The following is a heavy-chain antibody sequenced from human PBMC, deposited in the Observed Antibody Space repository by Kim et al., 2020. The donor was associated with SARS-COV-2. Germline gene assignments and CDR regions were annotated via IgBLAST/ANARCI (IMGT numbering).Heavy chain of an antibody. CDR2: IYHSGST. J-gene: IGHJ5*02. D-gene: IGHD6-13*01. CDR1: GGSISSSNW. Sequence: SETLSLTCAVSGGSISSSNWWSWVRQPPGKGLEWIGEIYHSGSTNYNPSLKSRVTISVDKSKNQFSLKLSSVTAADTAVYYCARDAGAAAGTYWFDPWGQGTLVTVSS. CDR3: ARDAGAAAGTYWFDP. V-gene: IGHV4-4*02.